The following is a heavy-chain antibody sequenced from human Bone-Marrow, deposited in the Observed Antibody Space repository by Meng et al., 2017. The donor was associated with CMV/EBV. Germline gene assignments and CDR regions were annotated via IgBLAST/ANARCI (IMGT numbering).Heavy chain of an antibody. J-gene: IGHJ4*02. CDR1: GFTFSSYS. CDR3: ARAEWELGWAGGY. D-gene: IGHD1-26*01. Sequence: GESLKISCAASGFTFSSYSMNWVRQAPGKGLEWVSYISSSSSTIHYADSVKGRFTISRDNAKNSLYLQMNSLRAEDTAVYYCARAEWELGWAGGYWGQGTLVTVSS. CDR2: ISSSSSTI. V-gene: IGHV3-48*04.